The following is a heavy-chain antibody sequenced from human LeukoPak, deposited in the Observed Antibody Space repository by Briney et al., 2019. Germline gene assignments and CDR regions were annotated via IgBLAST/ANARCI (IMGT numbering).Heavy chain of an antibody. D-gene: IGHD4-17*01. CDR2: INPDGSST. V-gene: IGHV3-74*01. J-gene: IGHJ6*02. CDR1: AVTFSSYW. CDR3: AREDYGRSRYYYGMDV. Sequence: GGSLRLSCAASAVTFSSYWMHWVRQAPGKGLVWVSRINPDGSSTNYADSVKGRFTISRDNVKNTLYLQMNSLRAEDTAVYYCAREDYGRSRYYYGMDVWGQGTTVTVSS.